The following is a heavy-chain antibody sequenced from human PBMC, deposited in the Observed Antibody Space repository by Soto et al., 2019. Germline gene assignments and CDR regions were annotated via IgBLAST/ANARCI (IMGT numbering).Heavy chain of an antibody. V-gene: IGHV3-21*01. CDR2: ISSSSSYI. D-gene: IGHD2-21*01. CDR3: ANGVMLDDAFDI. Sequence: PRGSLRLSCAASGFTFSSYSMNWVRQAPGKGLEWVSSISSSSSYIYYADSVKGRFTISRDNAKNSLYLQMNSLRAEDTAVYYCANGVMLDDAFDIWGQGKMVTVSS. J-gene: IGHJ3*02. CDR1: GFTFSSYS.